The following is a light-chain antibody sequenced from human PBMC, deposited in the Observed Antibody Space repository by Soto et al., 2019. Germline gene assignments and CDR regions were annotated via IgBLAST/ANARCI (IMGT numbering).Light chain of an antibody. CDR1: SSDIGYYNY. CDR3: SSYEDSSILM. Sequence: QSALTQPASVSGSPGQSITISCTGTSSDIGYYNYVSWYQQHPGKAPKVIIYEVSNRPSGVSDRFSGSKSGNTASLTISGLRAEDEGYYYCSSYEDSSILMFGGGTKLTVL. V-gene: IGLV2-14*01. CDR2: EVS. J-gene: IGLJ3*02.